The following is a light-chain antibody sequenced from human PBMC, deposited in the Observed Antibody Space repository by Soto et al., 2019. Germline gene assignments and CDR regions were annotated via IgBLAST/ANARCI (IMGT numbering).Light chain of an antibody. J-gene: IGLJ1*01. CDR1: SGHSSYA. CDR3: QTWGTGIQV. CDR2: LNSDGSH. Sequence: QLVLIQSPSASASLGASVKLTCTLSSGHSSYAIAWHQQQPEKGPRYLMKLNSDGSHYKGGGIPDRFSGSSSGAERYLTISSLQSEDEADYYCQTWGTGIQVFGTGTKVTVL. V-gene: IGLV4-69*01.